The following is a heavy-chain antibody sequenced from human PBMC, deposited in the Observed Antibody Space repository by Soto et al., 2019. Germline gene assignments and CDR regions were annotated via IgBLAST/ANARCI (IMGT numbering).Heavy chain of an antibody. D-gene: IGHD6-6*01. V-gene: IGHV4-34*01. CDR2: INHSGST. Sequence: PSETLSLTCAVYGGSFSGYYWSWIRQPPGKGLEWIGEINHSGSTNYNPSLKSRVTISVDTSKNQFSLKLSSVTAADTAVYYCARLIRIAARPYYFDYWGQGTLVTVSS. CDR1: GGSFSGYY. CDR3: ARLIRIAARPYYFDY. J-gene: IGHJ4*02.